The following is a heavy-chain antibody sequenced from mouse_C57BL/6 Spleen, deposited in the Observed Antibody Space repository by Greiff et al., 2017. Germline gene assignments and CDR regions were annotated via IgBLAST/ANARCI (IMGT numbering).Heavy chain of an antibody. Sequence: VQLKESGGGLVKPGGSLKLSCAASGFTFSDYGMHWVRQAPEKGLEWVAYISSGSSTIYYADTVKGRFTISRDNAKNTLFLQMTSLRSEDTAMYYCARKVYGSAHWYFDVWGTGTTVTVSS. CDR2: ISSGSSTI. V-gene: IGHV5-17*01. J-gene: IGHJ1*03. CDR1: GFTFSDYG. D-gene: IGHD1-1*01. CDR3: ARKVYGSAHWYFDV.